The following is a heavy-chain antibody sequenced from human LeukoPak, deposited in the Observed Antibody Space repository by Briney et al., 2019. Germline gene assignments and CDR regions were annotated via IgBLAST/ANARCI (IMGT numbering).Heavy chain of an antibody. CDR2: INPNSGGT. J-gene: IGHJ5*02. V-gene: IGHV1-2*02. CDR1: GYTFTGYY. D-gene: IGHD6-13*01. CDR3: ARSVARAAGAYH. Sequence: ASVKVSCKASGYTFTGYYMHWVRQAPGQGLEWMGWINPNSGGTNYAQKFQGRVTMTRDTSISTAYMELSRLRSDDTAVYYCARSVARAAGAYHWGQGTLVTVSS.